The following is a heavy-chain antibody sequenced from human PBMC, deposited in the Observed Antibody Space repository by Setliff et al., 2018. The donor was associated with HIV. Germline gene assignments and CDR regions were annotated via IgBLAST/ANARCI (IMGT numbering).Heavy chain of an antibody. CDR1: GFTFSSYE. D-gene: IGHD3-10*01. CDR2: ITGNGTTI. J-gene: IGHJ4*02. V-gene: IGHV3-48*03. CDR3: ARVRLYNAALDY. Sequence: GSLRLSCAAPGFTFSSYEMNWVRQSPGKGLEWVSYITGNGTTIYYADSVKGRFTISRDNSKNTLYLQMNSLRAEDTAVYYCARVRLYNAALDYWGQGTLVTVSS.